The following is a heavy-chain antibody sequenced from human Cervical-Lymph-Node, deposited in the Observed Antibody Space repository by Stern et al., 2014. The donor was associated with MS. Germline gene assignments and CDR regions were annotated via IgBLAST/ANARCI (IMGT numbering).Heavy chain of an antibody. V-gene: IGHV4-30-4*01. CDR3: SRDADAYSLVFGY. CDR2: IHYSGTT. D-gene: IGHD5-24*01. Sequence: VQLVESGPGLVKPSKTLSLTCAVSGASISSGEYYWSWIRQSPGKGLEWIGYIHYSGTTYYNPSLKSRVTISVDTYKNQFSLKVSSVTAADTAVYYCSRDADAYSLVFGYWGRGTLVTVSS. J-gene: IGHJ4*02. CDR1: GASISSGEYY.